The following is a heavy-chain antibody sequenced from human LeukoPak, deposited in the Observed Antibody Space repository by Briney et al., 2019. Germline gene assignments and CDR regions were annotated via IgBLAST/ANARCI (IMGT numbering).Heavy chain of an antibody. D-gene: IGHD2-8*01. CDR3: ARVCYCTNGVCYEWPWFDP. J-gene: IGHJ5*02. V-gene: IGHV4-38-2*02. CDR1: GDSVSSGYY. Sequence: SGTLSLTCTVSGDSVSSGYYWGWIRQPPGKGLEWFGIIFHSRSTCYNLSLKSRVTISVDTSKNQLSLKLSSVTAADTAVYYCARVCYCTNGVCYEWPWFDPWSQGTLVTVSS. CDR2: IFHSRST.